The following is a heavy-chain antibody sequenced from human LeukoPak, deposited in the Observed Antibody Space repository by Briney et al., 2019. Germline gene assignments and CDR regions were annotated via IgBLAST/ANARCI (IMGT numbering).Heavy chain of an antibody. CDR2: ISGSGDST. Sequence: GGSLRLSCAASGFSVSSSYMNWVRQAPGKGLEWVSAISGSGDSTYYGDSVKGRFTISRDNSKNTLYLQMNSLRAEDTAVYYCAKTRPLDSSSWSHGDYWGQGTLVTVSS. D-gene: IGHD6-13*01. CDR1: GFSVSSSY. CDR3: AKTRPLDSSSWSHGDY. V-gene: IGHV3-23*01. J-gene: IGHJ4*02.